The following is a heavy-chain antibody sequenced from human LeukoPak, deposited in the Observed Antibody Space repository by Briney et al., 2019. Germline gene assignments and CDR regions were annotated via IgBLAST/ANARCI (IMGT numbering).Heavy chain of an antibody. CDR1: GFTFSNYW. V-gene: IGHV3-7*01. D-gene: IGHD1-26*01. Sequence: GGSLRLSCTASGFTFSNYWMSWVRQAPGKGLEWVANIRQDGGLKHYVDSVKGRSTISRDNAENSLYLQMNSLRAEDTAVYYCAREIVGAIKSYFDYWGQGTLVTASS. J-gene: IGHJ4*02. CDR3: AREIVGAIKSYFDY. CDR2: IRQDGGLK.